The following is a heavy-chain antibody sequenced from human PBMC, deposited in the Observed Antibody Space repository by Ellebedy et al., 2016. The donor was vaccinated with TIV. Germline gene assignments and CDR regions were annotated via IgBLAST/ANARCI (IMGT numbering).Heavy chain of an antibody. CDR3: AKVGVDYAPYY. V-gene: IGHV3-23*05. D-gene: IGHD4-17*01. CDR2: ITSSSTFI. CDR1: GFTFRRHA. J-gene: IGHJ4*02. Sequence: GGSLRLXCAASGFTFRRHAMSWVRQAPGKGLDWVSSITSSSTFIYYADSVKGRFTISRDNSKNTLYLQMNSLRAEDTAVYYCAKVGVDYAPYYWGQGTLVTVSS.